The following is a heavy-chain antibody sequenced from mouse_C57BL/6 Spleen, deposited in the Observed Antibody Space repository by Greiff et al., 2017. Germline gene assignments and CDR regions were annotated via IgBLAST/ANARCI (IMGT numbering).Heavy chain of an antibody. J-gene: IGHJ2*01. CDR2: IYPGDGDT. CDR1: GYAFSSYW. D-gene: IGHD2-5*01. CDR3: ARTGAYYSNFDY. Sequence: VQLQQSGAELVKPGASVKISCKASGYAFSSYWMNWVKQRPGKGLEWIGQIYPGDGDTNYNGKFKGKATLTADKSSSTAYMQLSSLTSEDSAVYVCARTGAYYSNFDYWGQGTTLTVSS. V-gene: IGHV1-80*01.